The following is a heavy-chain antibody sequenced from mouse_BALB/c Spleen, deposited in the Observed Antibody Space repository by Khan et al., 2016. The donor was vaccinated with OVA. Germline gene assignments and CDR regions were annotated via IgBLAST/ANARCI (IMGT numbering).Heavy chain of an antibody. CDR2: VNPNNGGT. J-gene: IGHJ1*01. V-gene: IGHV1-18*01. CDR3: AIYHGYFDV. D-gene: IGHD1-1*01. CDR1: GYPFTGYY. Sequence: EVQLQQSGPDLVKPGASVKISCKASGYPFTGYYIHWVKQSHGKSLEWIGRVNPNNGGTNSNQKFKGKAILTVDKSSNTAYMELRSLTSEDSAVYSCAIYHGYFDVWGAGTTVTVSS.